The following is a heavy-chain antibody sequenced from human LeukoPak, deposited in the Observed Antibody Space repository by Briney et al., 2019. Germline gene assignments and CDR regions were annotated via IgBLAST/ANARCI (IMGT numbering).Heavy chain of an antibody. V-gene: IGHV3-74*01. CDR1: GFTFSSYW. J-gene: IGHJ4*02. CDR2: INSDGTST. CDR3: ARNYGVDY. D-gene: IGHD4-17*01. Sequence: TGGFLRLSCAASGFTFSSYWMHWVRQAPGKGLVWVSRINSDGTSTTYADSVKGRFTISRDNAKNTLYLQMSSLRADDTAVYYCARNYGVDYWGQGTLVTVSS.